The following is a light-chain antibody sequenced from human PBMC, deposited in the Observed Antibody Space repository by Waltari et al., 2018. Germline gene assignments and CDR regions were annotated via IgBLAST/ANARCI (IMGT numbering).Light chain of an antibody. Sequence: DIQMPQSPSSLSASVGYRVTITCRASQSISSYLNWYQQKPGKAPKLLICAASSLQSGVPSRFSGSGSGTDFTLTISSLQPEDFATYYCQQSYSALWTFGQGTKVEIK. J-gene: IGKJ1*01. CDR2: AAS. V-gene: IGKV1-39*01. CDR1: QSISSY. CDR3: QQSYSALWT.